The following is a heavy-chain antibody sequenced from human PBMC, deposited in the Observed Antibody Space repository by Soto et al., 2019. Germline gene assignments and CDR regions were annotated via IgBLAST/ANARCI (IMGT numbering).Heavy chain of an antibody. Sequence: SATLSLTCDVSGDTISTGGYTWAWIRQPPREALEWIGHTYHSGNPYYNPSLKSRVTTSVDTSKNQFSLKLSSVTAADTAVYYCARGDYFHSSGYYWLFFDYLGQGTLVTVSS. V-gene: IGHV4-30-2*02. D-gene: IGHD3-22*01. CDR2: TYHSGNP. J-gene: IGHJ4*02. CDR1: GDTISTGGYT. CDR3: ARGDYFHSSGYYWLFFDY.